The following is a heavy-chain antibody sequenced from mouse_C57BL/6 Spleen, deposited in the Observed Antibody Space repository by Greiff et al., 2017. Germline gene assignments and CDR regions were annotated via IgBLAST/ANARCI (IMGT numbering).Heavy chain of an antibody. CDR2: IYPGSGST. CDR1: GYTFTSYW. J-gene: IGHJ4*01. Sequence: VQLQQPGAELVKPGASVKMSCKASGYTFTSYWITWVKQRPGQGLEWIGDIYPGSGSTNYNEKFKSKATLTVDTSSSTAYMQLSSLTSEDSAVYYCARLIYYDSDAGMDYWGQGTSVTVSS. CDR3: ARLIYYDSDAGMDY. V-gene: IGHV1-55*01. D-gene: IGHD2-4*01.